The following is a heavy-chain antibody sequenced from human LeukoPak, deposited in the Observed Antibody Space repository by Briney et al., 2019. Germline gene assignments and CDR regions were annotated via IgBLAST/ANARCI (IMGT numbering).Heavy chain of an antibody. V-gene: IGHV3-7*03. CDR3: ARRYFDY. CDR1: GFTFSSYW. J-gene: IGHJ4*02. CDR2: IKQDGSEK. Sequence: GGSLRPSCAASGFTFSSYWMQWVRQAPGKGPEWVANIKQDGSEKYYADSVKGRFIISRDNAKNALYLQMSSLRAEDTAIYYCARRYFDYWGQGTLVTVSS.